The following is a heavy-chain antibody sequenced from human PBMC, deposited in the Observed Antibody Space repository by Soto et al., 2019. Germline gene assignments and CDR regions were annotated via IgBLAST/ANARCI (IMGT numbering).Heavy chain of an antibody. CDR3: AREYCSSTSCYVVDYNWFDP. CDR1: GFTFSDYY. D-gene: IGHD2-2*01. J-gene: IGHJ5*02. V-gene: IGHV3-11*01. CDR2: ISSSGSTI. Sequence: GGSLRLSCAASGFTFSDYYMSWIRQAPGKGLEWVSYISSSGSTIYYADSVKGRFTISRDNAKNSLYLQMNSLRAEDTAVYYCAREYCSSTSCYVVDYNWFDPWGQGTLVTVSS.